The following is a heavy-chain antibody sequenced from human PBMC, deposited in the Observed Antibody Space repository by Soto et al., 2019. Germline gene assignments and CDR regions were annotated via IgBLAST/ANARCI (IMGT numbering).Heavy chain of an antibody. Sequence: PGESLKISCKGSGYSFTSYWIGWVRQMPGKGLEWMGIIYPGDSDTRYSPSFQGQVTISADKSISTAYLQWSSLKASDTAMYYCARMAVPAAQPYINWFDPWGQGTLVTVSS. V-gene: IGHV5-51*01. J-gene: IGHJ5*02. CDR1: GYSFTSYW. CDR2: IYPGDSDT. CDR3: ARMAVPAAQPYINWFDP. D-gene: IGHD2-2*01.